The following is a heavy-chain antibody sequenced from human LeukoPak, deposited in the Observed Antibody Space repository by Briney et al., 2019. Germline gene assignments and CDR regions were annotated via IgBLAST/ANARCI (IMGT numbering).Heavy chain of an antibody. V-gene: IGHV3-23*01. CDR2: IGVSGDT. J-gene: IGHJ3*02. CDR3: AKDSRWPNDAFDI. Sequence: GGSLRLSCAVSDFTFKTYPMSWLRQAPGKGLEWVSAIGVSGDTYYSGSVKGRFTISSNNSKNTVYLQMNSLRADDTAVYYCAKDSRWPNDAFDIWGQGTLVTVSS. D-gene: IGHD6-13*01. CDR1: DFTFKTYP.